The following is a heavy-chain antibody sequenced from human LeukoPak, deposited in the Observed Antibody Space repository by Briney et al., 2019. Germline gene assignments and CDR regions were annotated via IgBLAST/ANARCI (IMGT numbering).Heavy chain of an antibody. CDR3: AREGEVIVTDNLFY. CDR1: GYTFTSYY. D-gene: IGHD2-21*01. V-gene: IGHV1-46*04. Sequence: ASVKVSCEASGYTFTSYYMHWVRQAPGQGLEGMGIINPSGGSTTYAQMLQGRVTMTRDTSTRTVSMELRSLRSEDTAAYYCAREGEVIVTDNLFYWGQGTLVTVSS. J-gene: IGHJ4*02. CDR2: INPSGGST.